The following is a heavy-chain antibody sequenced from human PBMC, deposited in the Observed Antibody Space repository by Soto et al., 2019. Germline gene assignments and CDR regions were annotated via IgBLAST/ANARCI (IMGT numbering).Heavy chain of an antibody. CDR2: IYYSGRT. D-gene: IGHD1-26*01. CDR3: ARRGGVGATTYDY. V-gene: IGHV4-39*01. CDR1: GGSISSSSYY. J-gene: IGHJ4*02. Sequence: QLQLQESGPGLVKPSETLSLTCTVSGGSISSSSYYWGWIRQPPGKGLEWIGSIYYSGRTYYNPSLKSRVTISVDTSKNQFSLKLSSVTAADTAVYSCARRGGVGATTYDYWGQGTLVTVSS.